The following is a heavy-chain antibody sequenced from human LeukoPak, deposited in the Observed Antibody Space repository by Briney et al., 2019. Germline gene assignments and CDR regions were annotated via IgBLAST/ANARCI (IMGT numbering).Heavy chain of an antibody. D-gene: IGHD3-22*01. V-gene: IGHV3-23*01. Sequence: GGPLPLLCPATVFTLRSYAMSRSRQAPGKGLKWVSAISGSGGSTYYADSVKGRFTISRDNSKNTLYLQMNSLRAEDTAVYYCAKGAYYYDGGNWFDPWGQGTLVTVSS. CDR2: ISGSGGST. J-gene: IGHJ5*02. CDR3: AKGAYYYDGGNWFDP. CDR1: VFTLRSYA.